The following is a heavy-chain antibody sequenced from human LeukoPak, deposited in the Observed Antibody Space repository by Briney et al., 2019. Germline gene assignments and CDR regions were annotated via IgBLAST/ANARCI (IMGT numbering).Heavy chain of an antibody. D-gene: IGHD3-10*01. V-gene: IGHV1-69*13. Sequence: ASVKVSCKASGGTFSSYAISWVRQAPGQGLEWMGGIIPIFGTANYAQKFQGRVTITAEDSTSTAYMQLSSLRSEATAVYYCARVISWSESYYKVENWFDPWGQGTLVTVSS. CDR3: ARVISWSESYYKVENWFDP. J-gene: IGHJ5*02. CDR2: IIPIFGTA. CDR1: GGTFSSYA.